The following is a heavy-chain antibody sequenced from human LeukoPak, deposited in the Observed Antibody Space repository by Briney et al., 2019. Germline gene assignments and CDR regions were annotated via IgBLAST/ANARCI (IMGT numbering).Heavy chain of an antibody. Sequence: GSLRLSCTVSGGSMSGYFWSWIRQPPGKGLEWIGYIYCSGSTNYNPSLKSRVTISVDTSKNQFSLKLTSVTAADTAVYYCARSITSSWYGDFQHWGQGTLVTVSS. D-gene: IGHD6-13*01. CDR1: GGSMSGYF. J-gene: IGHJ1*01. CDR3: ARSITSSWYGDFQH. V-gene: IGHV4-59*01. CDR2: IYCSGST.